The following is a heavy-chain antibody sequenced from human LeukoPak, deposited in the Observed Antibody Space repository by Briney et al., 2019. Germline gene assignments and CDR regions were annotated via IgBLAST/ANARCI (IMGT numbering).Heavy chain of an antibody. CDR2: IYPGDSDT. CDR1: GYSFTSSW. J-gene: IGHJ4*02. V-gene: IGHV5-51*01. Sequence: GESLKISCKGSGYSFTSSWIGWVRQMPGKGLEWMGIIYPGDSDTRYSPSFQGQVTISADKSISTAYLQWSRLKAADTAMYYCARQRSSRDRFDYWGQGTLVTVSS. CDR3: ARQRSSRDRFDY. D-gene: IGHD3-10*01.